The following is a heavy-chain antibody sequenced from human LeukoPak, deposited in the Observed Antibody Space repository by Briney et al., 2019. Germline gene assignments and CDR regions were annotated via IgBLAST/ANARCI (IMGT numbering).Heavy chain of an antibody. J-gene: IGHJ5*02. V-gene: IGHV3-66*01. D-gene: IGHD3-9*01. CDR2: IYGGGRT. Sequence: GGSLRLSCAASGFSVSSNYMSWVHQAPGKGLEWVSVIYGGGRTSYADSVKGRFTISRDNSKNTLYLQMNSLRAEDTAVYYCFIFQNDILTVDDHWGQGTQVTVSS. CDR3: FIFQNDILTVDDH. CDR1: GFSVSSNY.